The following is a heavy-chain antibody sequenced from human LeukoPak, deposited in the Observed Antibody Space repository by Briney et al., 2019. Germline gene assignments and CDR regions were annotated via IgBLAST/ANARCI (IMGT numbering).Heavy chain of an antibody. J-gene: IGHJ4*02. V-gene: IGHV1-2*02. CDR3: AREGELRRLGY. Sequence: ASVKVSCKASGYTFTSYAMNWVRQAPGQGLEWMGWINPNSGGTNYAQKFQGRVTMTRDTSISTAYMELSRLRSDDTAVYYCAREGELRRLGYWGQGTLVTVSS. D-gene: IGHD1-26*01. CDR1: GYTFTSYA. CDR2: INPNSGGT.